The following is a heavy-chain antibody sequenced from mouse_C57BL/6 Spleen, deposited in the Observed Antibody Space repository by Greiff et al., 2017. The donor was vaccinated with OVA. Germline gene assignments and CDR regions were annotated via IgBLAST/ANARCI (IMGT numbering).Heavy chain of an antibody. J-gene: IGHJ4*01. V-gene: IGHV5-17*01. CDR2: ISSGSSTI. D-gene: IGHD4-1*01. CDR3: ARETGTGYAMDY. CDR1: GFTFSDYG. Sequence: EVKLVESGGGLVKPGGSLKLSCAASGFTFSDYGMLWVRQAPEKGLEWVAYISSGSSTIYYADTVKGRFTISRDNAKNTLFLQMTSLRSEDTAMYYCARETGTGYAMDYWGQGTSVTVSS.